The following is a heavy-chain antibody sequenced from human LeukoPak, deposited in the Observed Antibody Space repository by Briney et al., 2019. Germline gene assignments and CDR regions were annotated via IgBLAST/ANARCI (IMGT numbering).Heavy chain of an antibody. D-gene: IGHD6-19*01. V-gene: IGHV1-18*01. CDR2: INSAEGGT. CDR3: ARSSSGWSVDF. Sequence: ASVKVCCKASGYMFTHYGVSWVRQAPGQGLEWMGWINSAEGGTLYAENLQGRVTLTTDTSTSTLYMELRTLRSDDTAVYYCARSSSGWSVDFWGQGTLVTVSS. J-gene: IGHJ4*02. CDR1: GYMFTHYG.